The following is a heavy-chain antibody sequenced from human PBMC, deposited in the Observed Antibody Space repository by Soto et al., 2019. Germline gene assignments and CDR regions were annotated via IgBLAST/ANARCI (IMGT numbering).Heavy chain of an antibody. CDR3: ARDSSSWYFFDY. V-gene: IGHV1-69*06. CDR1: GGTLSSFA. CDR2: IIPLWGST. Sequence: QVQLVQSGAEVKKPGSSVKVSCKASGGTLSSFAISWVRQAPGQGLEWIGGIIPLWGSTSYAQKFQGRVTITADKSTNTAYMELNGLRSEDTAVYYFARDSSSWYFFDYWGQGTLVTVSS. J-gene: IGHJ4*02. D-gene: IGHD6-13*01.